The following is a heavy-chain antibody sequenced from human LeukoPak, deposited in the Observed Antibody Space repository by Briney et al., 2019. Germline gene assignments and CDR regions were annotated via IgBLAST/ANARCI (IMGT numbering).Heavy chain of an antibody. J-gene: IGHJ4*02. D-gene: IGHD6-19*01. V-gene: IGHV4-39*07. CDR3: AREYTLYRSGWFLDY. Sequence: SETLSLTCAVSGDSSYSSIYYWGWVRQPPGKGLEWIGTIDYSGNTYYNPSLKSRATISTDTSRSQFSLKLSSVTAADTAVYYCAREYTLYRSGWFLDYWGQGTVVSVSS. CDR1: GDSSYSSIYY. CDR2: IDYSGNT.